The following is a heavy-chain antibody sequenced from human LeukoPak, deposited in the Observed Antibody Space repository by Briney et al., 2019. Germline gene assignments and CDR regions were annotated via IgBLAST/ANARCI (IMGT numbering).Heavy chain of an antibody. D-gene: IGHD5-24*01. V-gene: IGHV4-59*08. Sequence: SETLSLTCTVSGGSISSYYWSWIRQPPGKGLEWIGYIYYSGSTNYNPSLKSRVTISVDTSKNQFSLKLSSVTAADTAVYYCARQGDGYNIGLRDWGQGTLVTVSS. CDR1: GGSISSYY. CDR3: ARQGDGYNIGLRD. CDR2: IYYSGST. J-gene: IGHJ4*02.